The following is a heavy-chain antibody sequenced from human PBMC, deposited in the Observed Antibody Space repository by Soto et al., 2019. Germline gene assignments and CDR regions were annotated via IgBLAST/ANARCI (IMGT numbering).Heavy chain of an antibody. D-gene: IGHD2-8*02. Sequence: QVQLQQWGAGLLKPSETLSLTCAVYGGSFSGYYWTWIRQPPGTGLEWIGEINHSGSTNYNPSLQXXVTISVDTSKNQFSLKLTSVTAADTAVYYWARDKITGLFDYWGQGTLVTVSS. V-gene: IGHV4-34*01. CDR3: ARDKITGLFDY. J-gene: IGHJ4*02. CDR2: INHSGST. CDR1: GGSFSGYY.